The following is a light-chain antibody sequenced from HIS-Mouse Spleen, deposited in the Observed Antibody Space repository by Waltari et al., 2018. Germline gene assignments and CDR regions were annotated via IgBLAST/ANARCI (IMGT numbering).Light chain of an antibody. J-gene: IGLJ2*01. CDR1: ALPKHS. CDR3: YSTDSSGNHRV. Sequence: SYELTQPPSVSVSPGQTARLTCPGDALPKHSAYWYQQKSGQAPVLVIYEDSKRPSGIPERFSGSSSGTMATLTISGAQVEDEADYYCYSTDSSGNHRVFGGGTKLTVL. V-gene: IGLV3-10*01. CDR2: EDS.